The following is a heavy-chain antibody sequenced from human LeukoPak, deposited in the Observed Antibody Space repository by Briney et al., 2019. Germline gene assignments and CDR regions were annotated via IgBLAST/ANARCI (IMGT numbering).Heavy chain of an antibody. V-gene: IGHV4-59*08. D-gene: IGHD1/OR15-1a*01. Sequence: SETLSLTCTVSGGSISSYYWSWLRQPPGKGLECIGYIYNSGITNYNPSLKSRVTISVDTSKNQFSLKLSSVTAADTAVYFCARLPNNGRYYFDCWGQGTQVTVSS. J-gene: IGHJ4*02. CDR1: GGSISSYY. CDR3: ARLPNNGRYYFDC. CDR2: IYNSGIT.